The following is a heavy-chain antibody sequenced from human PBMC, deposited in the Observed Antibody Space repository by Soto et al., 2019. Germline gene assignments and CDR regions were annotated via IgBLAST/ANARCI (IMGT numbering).Heavy chain of an antibody. V-gene: IGHV1-3*01. Sequence: QVQLVQSGAEVKKPGASVKVSCRASGYTFTTYTLLWVRQAPGQRLEWMAWINPGNGDTKYSQNFQDRVTATRDTSASTAYMEISGLRSEDTATYYCARKQPGFQIGWAWALDIWGQGTMVTVSS. CDR3: ARKQPGFQIGWAWALDI. J-gene: IGHJ3*02. CDR1: GYTFTTYT. CDR2: INPGNGDT. D-gene: IGHD1-26*01.